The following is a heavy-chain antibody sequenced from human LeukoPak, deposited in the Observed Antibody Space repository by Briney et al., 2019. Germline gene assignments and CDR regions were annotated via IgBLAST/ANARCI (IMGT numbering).Heavy chain of an antibody. CDR3: ARNQQGVGAMDY. CDR2: IYTGGSI. J-gene: IGHJ4*02. CDR1: GFTVSSNY. Sequence: PGGSLRLSCAASGFTVSSNYMSWVRQAPGKGLEWVSVIYTGGSIYYADSVKGRFTISRDNSKNTLYLQMNSLRAEDTAVYYCARNQQGVGAMDYWGQGTLVTVSS. V-gene: IGHV3-53*01. D-gene: IGHD1-26*01.